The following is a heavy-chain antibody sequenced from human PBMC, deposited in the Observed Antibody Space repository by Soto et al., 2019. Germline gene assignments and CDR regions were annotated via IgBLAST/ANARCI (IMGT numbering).Heavy chain of an antibody. V-gene: IGHV4-31*03. CDR1: GGSISSGGYY. CDR3: ARGVLH. CDR2: ISYSGST. J-gene: IGHJ4*01. Sequence: QVQLQESGPGLVKPSQTLSLTCTVSGGSISSGGYYWSWIRQHPGTGLEWIGYISYSGSTYYNPSIKRRVTRSVDTSKTQFSLILKSVTAADTAVYYCARGVLHWGQGTLVTVSS.